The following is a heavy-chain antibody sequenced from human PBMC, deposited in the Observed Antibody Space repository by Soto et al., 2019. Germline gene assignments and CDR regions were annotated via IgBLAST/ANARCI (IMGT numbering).Heavy chain of an antibody. CDR2: IYNSGST. Sequence: SETLSLTCTVSGDSIDSDYWSWVRQPPGKGLEWIGYIYNSGSTNYNPSLESRVTMSVDPSKNQFSLKLSSATVADTAVYYCARYLRSGLYYMDVWGKGTTVTVSS. V-gene: IGHV4-59*08. J-gene: IGHJ6*03. CDR1: GDSIDSDY. CDR3: ARYLRSGLYYMDV. D-gene: IGHD3-3*01.